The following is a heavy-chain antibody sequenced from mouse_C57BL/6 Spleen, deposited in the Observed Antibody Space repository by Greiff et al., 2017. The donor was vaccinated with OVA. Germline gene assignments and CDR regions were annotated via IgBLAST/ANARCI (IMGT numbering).Heavy chain of an antibody. CDR2: INPYNGDT. CDR3: ARSYGSSLGYFDV. Sequence: EVQLQQSGPELVKPGDSVKISCKASGYSFTGYFMNWVMQSHGKSLEWIGRINPYNGDTFYNQKFKGKATLTVDKSSSTAHMELRSLTSEDSAVYYCARSYGSSLGYFDVWGTGTTVTVSS. V-gene: IGHV1-20*01. D-gene: IGHD1-1*01. J-gene: IGHJ1*03. CDR1: GYSFTGYF.